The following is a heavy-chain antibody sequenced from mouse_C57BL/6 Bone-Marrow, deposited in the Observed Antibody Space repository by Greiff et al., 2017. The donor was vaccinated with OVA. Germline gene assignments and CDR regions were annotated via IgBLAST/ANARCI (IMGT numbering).Heavy chain of an antibody. D-gene: IGHD1-1*01. J-gene: IGHJ1*03. CDR2: INYDGSST. CDR3: ARGYYYGSSDWYFDV. CDR1: GFTFSDYY. Sequence: EVQVVESEGGLVQPGSSMKLSCTASGFTFSDYYMAWVRQVPEKGLEWVANINYDGSSTYYLDSLKSRFIISRDNAKNILYLQMSSLKSEDTATYYGARGYYYGSSDWYFDVWGTGTTVTVSS. V-gene: IGHV5-16*01.